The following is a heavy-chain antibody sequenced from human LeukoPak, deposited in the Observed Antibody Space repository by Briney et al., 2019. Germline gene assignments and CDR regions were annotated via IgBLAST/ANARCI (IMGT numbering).Heavy chain of an antibody. CDR2: IYYSGST. CDR3: ARQVYSGYDKPDY. V-gene: IGHV4-59*08. D-gene: IGHD5-12*01. J-gene: IGHJ4*02. CDR1: GGSISSYY. Sequence: SETLSLTCTVSGGSISSYYWSWIRQPPGKGLEWIGYIYYSGSTNYNPSLKSRVTISVDTSKDQFSLKLSSVTAADTAVYYCARQVYSGYDKPDYWGQGTLVTVSS.